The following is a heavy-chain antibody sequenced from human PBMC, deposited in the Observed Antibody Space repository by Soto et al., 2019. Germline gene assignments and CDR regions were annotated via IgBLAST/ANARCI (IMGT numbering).Heavy chain of an antibody. D-gene: IGHD4-17*01. CDR1: GFTFSSYW. J-gene: IGHJ4*02. Sequence: EVQLVESGGGLVQPGGSLRLSCAASGFTFSSYWMSWVRQAPGKGLEWVANIKQDGSEKYYVDSVKGRFTISRENAKNSLYLQMNSLRAEDTAVYYCARDRQQISYGEPEEEYYFDYWGQGTLVTVSS. V-gene: IGHV3-7*01. CDR3: ARDRQQISYGEPEEEYYFDY. CDR2: IKQDGSEK.